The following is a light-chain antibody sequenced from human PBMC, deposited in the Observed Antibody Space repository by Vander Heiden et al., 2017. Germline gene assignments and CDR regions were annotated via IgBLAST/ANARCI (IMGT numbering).Light chain of an antibody. Sequence: QSVLTQPPSVSAAPGQKVTISCSGSSSNIGNNYVSWYQHLPGTAPKLLIYDSIKRPSGIPDRFSGSKSGTSATLGITGLQTGDEADYYCGTWDSSLSAAFFGGGTKLTVL. CDR3: GTWDSSLSAAF. J-gene: IGLJ2*01. CDR2: DSI. V-gene: IGLV1-51*01. CDR1: SSNIGNNY.